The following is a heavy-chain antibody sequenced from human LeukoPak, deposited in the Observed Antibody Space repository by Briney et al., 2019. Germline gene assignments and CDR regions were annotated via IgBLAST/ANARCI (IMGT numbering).Heavy chain of an antibody. CDR2: INARGDT. D-gene: IGHD2-2*01. Sequence: SETLSLTCAVYGWSFNDYYWNWVRQPPGKGLEWIGEINARGDTNYNPSLKSRVTISVDPSKNQFSLTLTSMIAADTAIYYCARGQVPAARGYNWFDPWGQGTLVTVSS. CDR3: ARGQVPAARGYNWFDP. J-gene: IGHJ5*02. V-gene: IGHV4-34*01. CDR1: GWSFNDYY.